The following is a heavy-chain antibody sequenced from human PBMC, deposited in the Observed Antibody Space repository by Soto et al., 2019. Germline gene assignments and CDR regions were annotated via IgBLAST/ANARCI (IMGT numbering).Heavy chain of an antibody. CDR2: ISGSGGST. Sequence: GGSLILSCAASGFTFNNYAMNWVRQAPGKGLEWVSAISGSGGSTNYADSVKGRFTISRDNSKNTLYLQMNTLRAEDTAVYYFAKDGGDFWSGYSRLNYFDPWGQGTLVTVSS. J-gene: IGHJ5*02. V-gene: IGHV3-23*01. CDR3: AKDGGDFWSGYSRLNYFDP. D-gene: IGHD3-3*01. CDR1: GFTFNNYA.